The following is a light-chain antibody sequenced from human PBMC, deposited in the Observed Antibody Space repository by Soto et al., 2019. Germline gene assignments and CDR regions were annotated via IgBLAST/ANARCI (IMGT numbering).Light chain of an antibody. V-gene: IGKV1-9*01. J-gene: IGKJ1*01. Sequence: DIQLTQSPSFLPASVGDRVTITCRASQGINSHLAWYKQEPGRAPKLLIYAASTMPSGVPSRISGSGSGTDFTLTISSLQPEDFATYYCQQRYNMPRTFGQGTKVDIK. CDR3: QQRYNMPRT. CDR2: AAS. CDR1: QGINSH.